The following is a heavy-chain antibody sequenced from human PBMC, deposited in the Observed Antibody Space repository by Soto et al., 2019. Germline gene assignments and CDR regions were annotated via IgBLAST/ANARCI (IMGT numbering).Heavy chain of an antibody. D-gene: IGHD6-13*01. J-gene: IGHJ6*02. V-gene: IGHV3-48*03. Sequence: QSGGSLRLSCAASGFTFSSYEMNWVRQAPGKGLEWVSYISSSGSTIYYADSVKGRFTISRDNAKNSLYLQMNSLRAEDTAVYYCARDRSSSWPPAPYYYYGMDVWGQGTTVTVSS. CDR1: GFTFSSYE. CDR3: ARDRSSSWPPAPYYYYGMDV. CDR2: ISSSGSTI.